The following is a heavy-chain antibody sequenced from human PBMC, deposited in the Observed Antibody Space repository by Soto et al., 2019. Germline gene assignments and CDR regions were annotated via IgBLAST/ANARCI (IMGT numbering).Heavy chain of an antibody. D-gene: IGHD1-1*01. V-gene: IGHV4-34*01. CDR3: ARANEGGWFDP. CDR2: INHSGST. Sequence: QVQLQQWGAGLLKPSETLSLTCAVYGGSFSGYYWSWIRQPPGKGLEWIGEINHSGSTNYNPSLKSRVTISVDTSKNQFSLKLSSVTAADTAVYYCARANEGGWFDPWGQGTLVTVSS. CDR1: GGSFSGYY. J-gene: IGHJ5*02.